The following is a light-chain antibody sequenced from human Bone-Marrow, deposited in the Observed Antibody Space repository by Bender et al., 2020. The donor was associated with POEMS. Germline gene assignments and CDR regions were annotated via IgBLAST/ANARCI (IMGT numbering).Light chain of an antibody. CDR3: AAWEDSLSGWV. CDR2: INN. CDR1: SSNIGTNP. J-gene: IGLJ3*02. V-gene: IGLV1-44*01. Sequence: QSVLTQPPSASGTPGQRVTISCSGSSSNIGTNPVNWYQQLPGTAPKLLIYINNQRPSGVPDRFSRSKSGTSASLAISGLQSEDEADYYCAAWEDSLSGWVFGGGTKLTVL.